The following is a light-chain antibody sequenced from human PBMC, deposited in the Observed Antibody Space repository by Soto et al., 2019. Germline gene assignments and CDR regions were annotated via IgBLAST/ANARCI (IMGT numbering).Light chain of an antibody. CDR3: QQYGSSPLYT. Sequence: EIVLTQSPGTLSLSPGERATLSCRASQSVSSSYLAWYQQKPGQAPRLLIDGASSRATGIPDRFSGSGSGTDFTLNISRLEPEDFAVYYCQQYGSSPLYTFGQGTKLEIK. J-gene: IGKJ2*01. CDR2: GAS. V-gene: IGKV3-20*01. CDR1: QSVSSSY.